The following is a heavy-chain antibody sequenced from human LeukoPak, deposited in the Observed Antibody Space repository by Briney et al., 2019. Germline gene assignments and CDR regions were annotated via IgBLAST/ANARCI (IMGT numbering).Heavy chain of an antibody. CDR2: IYYSGST. CDR3: ARDETRYGIDV. CDR1: GGSISSYY. J-gene: IGHJ6*02. Sequence: SETLSLTCTVSGGSISSYYWSWIRQPPGKGLEWIGYIYYSGSTNYNPSLKSRVTISVDTSKNQFSLKLSSVTAADTAVYYCARDETRYGIDVWGQGTTVTVSS. V-gene: IGHV4-59*12.